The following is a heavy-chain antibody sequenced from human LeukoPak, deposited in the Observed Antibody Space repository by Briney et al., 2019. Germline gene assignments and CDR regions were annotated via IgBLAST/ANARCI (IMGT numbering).Heavy chain of an antibody. Sequence: GGTLRLSCAASGFTFSDYYMSWIREAPGKGREWVSYISSSSSYTNYADSVKGRFTISRDNAKNSLYLQMNSLRAEDTAVYYCASIWDGVGFHWGQGTLVTVSS. J-gene: IGHJ4*02. V-gene: IGHV3-11*03. CDR1: GFTFSDYY. CDR3: ASIWDGVGFH. CDR2: ISSSSSYT. D-gene: IGHD3-16*01.